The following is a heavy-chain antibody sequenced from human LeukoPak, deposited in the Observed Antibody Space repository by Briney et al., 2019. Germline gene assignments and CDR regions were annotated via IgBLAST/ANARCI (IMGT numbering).Heavy chain of an antibody. CDR3: VREGNELLSKNFDY. V-gene: IGHV1-2*02. Sequence: ASVTVSCKASGFTFSGHYIHWVRHAPGQGIEWIGYINPHSGGTSSPQKFQGRVTMTTDTSISAVYMELSSLTSDDTAMYYCVREGNELLSKNFDYWGQGSLVTVSS. J-gene: IGHJ4*02. D-gene: IGHD2-21*02. CDR1: GFTFSGHY. CDR2: INPHSGGT.